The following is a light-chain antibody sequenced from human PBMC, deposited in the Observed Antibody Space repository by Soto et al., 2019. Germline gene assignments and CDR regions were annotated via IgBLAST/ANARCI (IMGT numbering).Light chain of an antibody. CDR2: EVS. CDR3: CSFTSRATYV. Sequence: LTQPASVSGSPGQSITISCTGTSSDVGSYNLVSWYQQHPGKGPKLVIYEVSKRPSGVSNRFSGSKSGNTASLTISGLQAEDEADYYCCSFTSRATYVFGTGTKVTVL. J-gene: IGLJ1*01. V-gene: IGLV2-23*02. CDR1: SSDVGSYNL.